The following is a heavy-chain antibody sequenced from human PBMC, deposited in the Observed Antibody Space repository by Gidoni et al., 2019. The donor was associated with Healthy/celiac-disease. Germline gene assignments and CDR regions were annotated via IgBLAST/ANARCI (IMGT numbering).Heavy chain of an antibody. CDR3: AKDEGYGDTVTGFQH. Sequence: EVQLLESGGGLVQPGGSLRLSCAASGFTFSSYAMSWVRQAPGKGLEWVSAISGSGGSTYYADSVKGRFTSSRDNSKNTLYLQMNSLRAEDTAVYYCAKDEGYGDTVTGFQHWGQGTLVTVSS. CDR2: ISGSGGST. CDR1: GFTFSSYA. D-gene: IGHD4-17*01. J-gene: IGHJ1*01. V-gene: IGHV3-23*01.